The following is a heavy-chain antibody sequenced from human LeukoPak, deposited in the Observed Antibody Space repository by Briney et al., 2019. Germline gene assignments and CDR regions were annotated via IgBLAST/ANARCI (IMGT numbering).Heavy chain of an antibody. Sequence: SETLSLTCTVSGGSISSGDYYWSWIRQPPGTGLEWIGYIYYSGSTYYNPSLKSRVTISVDTSKNQFSLKLSSVTAADTAVYYCARKNIADYDAFDIWGQGTMVTVSS. J-gene: IGHJ3*02. CDR1: GGSISSGDYY. CDR3: ARKNIADYDAFDI. CDR2: IYYSGST. V-gene: IGHV4-30-4*01. D-gene: IGHD6-13*01.